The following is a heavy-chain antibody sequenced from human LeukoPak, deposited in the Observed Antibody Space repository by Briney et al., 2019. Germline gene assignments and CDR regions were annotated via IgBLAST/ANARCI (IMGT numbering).Heavy chain of an antibody. V-gene: IGHV4-39*07. CDR2: IYHSGST. J-gene: IGHJ5*02. D-gene: IGHD6-13*01. CDR1: GGSISSSSYY. Sequence: PSETLSLTCTVSGGSISSSSYYWGWIRQPPGKGLEWIGSIYHSGSTYYNPSLKSRVTISVDTSKNQFSLKLSSVTAADTAVYYCARVLSRYSRPGWFDPWGQGTLVTVSS. CDR3: ARVLSRYSRPGWFDP.